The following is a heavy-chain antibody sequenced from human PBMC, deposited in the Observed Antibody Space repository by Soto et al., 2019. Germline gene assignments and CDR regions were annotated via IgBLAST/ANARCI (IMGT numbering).Heavy chain of an antibody. CDR3: AKDRGYR. CDR1: GFSVGDNY. V-gene: IGHV3-66*01. CDR2: IYSVGST. J-gene: IGHJ3*01. D-gene: IGHD5-12*01. Sequence: EVQLVESGGGLVQPGGSLRLSCAASGFSVGDNYMKWVSQAPGKGLEWVSLIYSVGSTFYADSVKGRFTISRDNSKNTLFLQMNNLRVDDTAVYYCAKDRGYRWGQGTKVTVSA.